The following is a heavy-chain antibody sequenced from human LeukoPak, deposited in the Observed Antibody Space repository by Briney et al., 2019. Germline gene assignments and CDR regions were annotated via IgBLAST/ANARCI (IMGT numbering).Heavy chain of an antibody. D-gene: IGHD5-24*01. V-gene: IGHV1-2*02. CDR3: ARRPREMATINPKEEFDY. J-gene: IGHJ4*02. Sequence: ASVNVSCKASGYTFTGYYMHWVRQAPGQGLEWMGWINPNSGGTNYAQKFQGRVTMTRDTSISTAYMELSRLRSDDTAVYYCARRPREMATINPKEEFDYWGQGTLVTVSS. CDR1: GYTFTGYY. CDR2: INPNSGGT.